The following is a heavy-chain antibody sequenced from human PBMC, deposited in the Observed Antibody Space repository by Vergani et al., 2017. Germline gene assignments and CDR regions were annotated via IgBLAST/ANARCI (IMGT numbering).Heavy chain of an antibody. D-gene: IGHD1-26*01. CDR3: AREGSPLEYYYYAMDV. V-gene: IGHV4-61*02. CDR1: GDSISSGSYY. Sequence: QVQLQESGPGLVKPSQTLSLTCTVSGDSISSGSYYWSWIRQPAGKRLEWIGRIYASGSTNYNPSLKSRVTISVDTSKNQFSLKLSSVTAADTAVYYCAREGSPLEYYYYAMDVWGQGTTVTVSS. J-gene: IGHJ6*02. CDR2: IYASGST.